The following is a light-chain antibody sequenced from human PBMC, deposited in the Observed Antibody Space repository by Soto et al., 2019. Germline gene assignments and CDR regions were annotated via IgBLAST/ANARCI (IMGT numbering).Light chain of an antibody. J-gene: IGKJ4*01. CDR2: AAS. V-gene: IGKV1-8*01. CDR1: QGISSY. CDR3: QQYYSYPLT. Sequence: AIRMTQSPSSFSASTGDRVTITCRASQGISSYLAWYQQKPGKAPKLLIYAASTLQSGVPSRFSGSGSGTDFTLTISCLQSEDFATYYCQQYYSYPLTVGGGTKVEIQ.